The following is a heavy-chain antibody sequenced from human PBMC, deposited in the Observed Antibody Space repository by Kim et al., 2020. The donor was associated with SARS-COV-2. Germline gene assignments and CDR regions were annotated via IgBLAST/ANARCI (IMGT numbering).Heavy chain of an antibody. CDR3: AREDSGLSVRWPNALDV. CDR1: GVSITSGGYY. V-gene: IGHV4-31*03. D-gene: IGHD2-15*01. J-gene: IGHJ3*01. CDR2: IYYTGTT. Sequence: SETLSLTCTVSGVSITSGGYYWSWIRQFPGRDLEWIGNIYYTGTTHYNPSLKGRVVISINTSNNLFSLSLNSVTAADTAMYFCAREDSGLSVRWPNALDV.